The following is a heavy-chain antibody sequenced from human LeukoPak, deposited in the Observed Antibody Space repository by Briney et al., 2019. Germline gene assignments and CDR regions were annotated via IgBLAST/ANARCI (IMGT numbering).Heavy chain of an antibody. CDR2: MNPSSGNT. J-gene: IGHJ4*02. CDR1: GYTFTSYD. CDR3: ARYGGSCSSTSCPYYFDY. V-gene: IGHV1-8*01. D-gene: IGHD2-2*01. Sequence: ASVKVSCKASGYTFTSYDINWVRQATGQGLEWMGWMNPSSGNTGYAQKFQGRVTMTRNTSISTAYMELSSLRSEDTAVYYCARYGGSCSSTSCPYYFDYWGQGTLVTVSS.